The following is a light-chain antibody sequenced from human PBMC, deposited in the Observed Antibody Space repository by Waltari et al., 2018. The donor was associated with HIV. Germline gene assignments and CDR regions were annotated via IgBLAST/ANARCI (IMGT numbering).Light chain of an antibody. CDR3: AEWDDSLSGFWV. J-gene: IGLJ3*02. V-gene: IGLV1-47*01. Sequence: QSVLTQPPSASGTPGQRVTISCSGSSSNIGSNYVYWYQQLPGTAPKLLIYRNNPRPVGAPTRFSAAGSVTSASLAISGRRSEDEADYYCAEWDDSLSGFWVFGGGTKLTVL. CDR2: RNN. CDR1: SSNIGSNY.